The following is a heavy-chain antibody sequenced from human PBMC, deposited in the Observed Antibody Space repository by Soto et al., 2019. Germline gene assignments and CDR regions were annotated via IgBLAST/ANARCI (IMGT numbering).Heavy chain of an antibody. CDR2: INPNSGGT. D-gene: IGHD6-19*01. Sequence: TSVKVSCKASGYTFTGYYMHCVRQAPGQGLEWMGWINPNSGGTNYAQKFQGWVTMTRDTSISTAYMELSRLRPDDTAVYYCARVRSSGPDAFDIWGQGTMVTVSS. CDR1: GYTFTGYY. J-gene: IGHJ3*02. V-gene: IGHV1-2*04. CDR3: ARVRSSGPDAFDI.